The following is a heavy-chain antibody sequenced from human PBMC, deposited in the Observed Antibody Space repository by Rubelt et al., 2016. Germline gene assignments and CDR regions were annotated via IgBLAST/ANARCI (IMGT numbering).Heavy chain of an antibody. CDR3: ARGPWLRPMRWFDP. V-gene: IGHV1-2*02. J-gene: IGHJ5*02. CDR2: GGT. Sequence: GGTNYAQKFQGRVTMTRDTSISTAYMELSRLRSDDTAVYYCARGPWLRPMRWFDPWGKGTLVTVSS. D-gene: IGHD5-12*01.